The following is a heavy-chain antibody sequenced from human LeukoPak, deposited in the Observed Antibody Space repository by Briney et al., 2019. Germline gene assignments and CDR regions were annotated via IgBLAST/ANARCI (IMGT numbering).Heavy chain of an antibody. CDR3: AKKEAMIRGVPYYYDF. CDR2: ISGSGDDT. V-gene: IGHV3-23*01. CDR1: GFTFGSYV. D-gene: IGHD3-10*01. J-gene: IGHJ4*02. Sequence: PGGSLRLSCSASGFTFGSYVMTWVRQAPGQGLEWVSAISGSGDDTYYADSVKGRFTISRDNSKNTLYLQMNSLRAEDTAVYYCAKKEAMIRGVPYYYDFWGQGTLVTVSS.